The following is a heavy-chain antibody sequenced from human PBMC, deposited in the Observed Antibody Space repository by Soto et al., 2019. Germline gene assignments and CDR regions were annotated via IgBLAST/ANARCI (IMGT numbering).Heavy chain of an antibody. J-gene: IGHJ4*02. CDR3: ARGPSCGGDCYLFDY. V-gene: IGHV1-46*01. CDR2: INPSGGRT. D-gene: IGHD2-21*02. Sequence: QVLLVQSGAEVTRPGASVKVSCKASGYTFTSYYMHWARQAPGQGLEWMAMINPSGGRTKYAQIFQGRVTLTRDTSTGTVDMELSSLTSEDTAIYYCARGPSCGGDCYLFDYWGQGTQVTVSS. CDR1: GYTFTSYY.